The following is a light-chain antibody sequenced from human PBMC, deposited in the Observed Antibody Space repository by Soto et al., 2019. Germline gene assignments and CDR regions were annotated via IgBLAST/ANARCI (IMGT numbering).Light chain of an antibody. J-gene: IGLJ2*01. Sequence: CTGTSSDVGGYNYVSWYQQHPGKAPKLMIYEVSKRPSGVPDRFSGSKSGNTASLTVSGLQAEDEADYYCSSYAGSLVVFGGGTKLTVL. CDR2: EVS. CDR3: SSYAGSLVV. V-gene: IGLV2-8*01. CDR1: SSDVGGYNY.